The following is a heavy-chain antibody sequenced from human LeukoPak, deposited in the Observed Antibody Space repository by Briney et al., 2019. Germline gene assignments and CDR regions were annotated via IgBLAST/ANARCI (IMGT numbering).Heavy chain of an antibody. CDR2: IYYSGST. CDR1: GGSISSSSYY. J-gene: IGHJ4*02. V-gene: IGHV4-39*07. CDR3: ARGLYDILTGYEEYYFDY. Sequence: SETLSLTCTVSGGSISSSSYYWGWIRQPPGKGLEWIGSIYYSGSTYYNPSLKSRVTISVDTSKNQFSLKLSSVTAADTAVYYCARGLYDILTGYEEYYFDYWGQGTLVTVSS. D-gene: IGHD3-9*01.